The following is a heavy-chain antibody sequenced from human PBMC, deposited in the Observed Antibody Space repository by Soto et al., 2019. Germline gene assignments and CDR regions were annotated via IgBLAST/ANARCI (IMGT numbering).Heavy chain of an antibody. Sequence: GGSLRLSCAASGFTFSSYAMHWVRQAPGKGLEWVAVISYDGSNKYYADSVKGRFTISRDNSKNTLYLQMNSLRAEDTAVYYCARDGGGSYYDSSPPSLGYWGQGTLVTSPQ. CDR1: GFTFSSYA. CDR3: ARDGGGSYYDSSPPSLGY. V-gene: IGHV3-30-3*01. CDR2: ISYDGSNK. D-gene: IGHD3-22*01. J-gene: IGHJ4*02.